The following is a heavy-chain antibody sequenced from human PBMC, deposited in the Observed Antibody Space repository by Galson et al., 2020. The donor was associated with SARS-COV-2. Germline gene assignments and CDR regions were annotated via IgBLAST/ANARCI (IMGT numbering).Heavy chain of an antibody. CDR1: GFTFNKNG. CDR2: IRYDGSTK. V-gene: IGHV3-30*02. CDR3: AKVGWEFGSAWFWFCP. D-gene: IGHD3-10*01. J-gene: IGHJ5*02. Sequence: GGSLRLSCAASGFTFNKNGMHWVRQAPGKGLEWVAFIRYDGSTKYYADSVKGRFTISRDNSKNTVYLQMNSLKGADTAVYYCAKVGWEFGSAWFWFCPWGQGTLVSVSP.